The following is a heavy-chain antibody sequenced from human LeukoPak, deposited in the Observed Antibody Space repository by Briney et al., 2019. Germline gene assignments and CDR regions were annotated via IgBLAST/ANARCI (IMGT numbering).Heavy chain of an antibody. D-gene: IGHD2-2*01. V-gene: IGHV4-61*02. CDR1: GGSISSGSYY. CDR3: ARDHIVVVPAAIYNWFDP. Sequence: SETLSLTCTVSGGSISSGSYYWSWIRQPAGKGLEWIGRIYTSGSTNYNPSLKSRVTISVDTSKSQFSLKLSSVTAADTAVYYCARDHIVVVPAAIYNWFDPWGQGTLVTVSS. CDR2: IYTSGST. J-gene: IGHJ5*02.